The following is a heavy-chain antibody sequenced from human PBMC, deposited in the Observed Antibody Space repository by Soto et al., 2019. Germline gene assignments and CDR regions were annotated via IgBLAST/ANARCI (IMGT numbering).Heavy chain of an antibody. CDR1: VLTFSDRY. V-gene: IGHV3-72*01. CDR2: IRKKTNSYTT. Sequence: PRGPLPVACASYVLTFSDRYMYWVRQAPGKGLEWVGLIRKKTNSYTTEYAASVKGRFIISRDDSTNSLYLQMSSLKTEDTAVYYCTTATTVDCYFDYWGQGTLVTVSS. D-gene: IGHD4-17*01. CDR3: TTATTVDCYFDY. J-gene: IGHJ4*02.